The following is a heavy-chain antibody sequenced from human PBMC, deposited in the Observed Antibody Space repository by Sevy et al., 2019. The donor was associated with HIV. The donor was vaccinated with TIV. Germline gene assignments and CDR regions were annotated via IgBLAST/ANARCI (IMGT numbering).Heavy chain of an antibody. J-gene: IGHJ4*02. CDR1: GSTFSSYW. V-gene: IGHV3-7*01. Sequence: GGSLRLSCVASGSTFSSYWMHWVRQAPGKGLEWVDNIKQDGSEKYYVGSVKGRFTISRDNAKNTVYLQMNSLRAEDTAVYYCAGRSFDYWGQGTLVTVSS. CDR2: IKQDGSEK. CDR3: AGRSFDY.